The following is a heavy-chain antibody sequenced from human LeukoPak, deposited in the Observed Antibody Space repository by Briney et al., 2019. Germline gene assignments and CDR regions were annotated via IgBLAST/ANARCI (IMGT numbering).Heavy chain of an antibody. D-gene: IGHD5-12*01. CDR2: IDSSANTT. Sequence: GGSLRLSCTASRFYFSTYDMNWVRQVPGKGLEWISYIDSSANTTYYAGSVQGRFTISRDDAKNSLYLQMRSLRVEDTAFYYCASAHGGSGYDRPFDYWGQGTLVTVSS. J-gene: IGHJ4*02. V-gene: IGHV3-48*03. CDR1: RFYFSTYD. CDR3: ASAHGGSGYDRPFDY.